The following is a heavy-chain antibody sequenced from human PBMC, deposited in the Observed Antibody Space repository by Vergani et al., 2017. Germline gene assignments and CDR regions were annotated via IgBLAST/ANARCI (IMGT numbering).Heavy chain of an antibody. D-gene: IGHD5-18*01. J-gene: IGHJ4*02. Sequence: QVQLVESGGGVVQPGRSLRLSCAASGFTFSSYGMHWVRQAPGKGLEWVAVIWYDGSNKYYADSVKGRFTISRDSSKNTLYLQMNSLRAEDTAVYYCARGDTAMARRGLVYWGQGTLVTVSS. CDR1: GFTFSSYG. V-gene: IGHV3-33*01. CDR2: IWYDGSNK. CDR3: ARGDTAMARRGLVY.